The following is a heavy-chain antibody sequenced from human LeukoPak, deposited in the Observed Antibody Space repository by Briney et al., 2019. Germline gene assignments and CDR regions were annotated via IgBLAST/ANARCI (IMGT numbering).Heavy chain of an antibody. D-gene: IGHD3-10*01. CDR2: IKSKTDGGTT. CDR3: TTTPLWVGELDNYYYYGMDV. Sequence: GGSLRLSCAASGFTFSNAWMSWVRQAPGKGLEWVGRIKSKTDGGTTDYAARVKGRFTISRDDSKNTLYLQMNSLKTEDTAVYYCTTTPLWVGELDNYYYYGMDVWGKGTTVTVSS. J-gene: IGHJ6*04. V-gene: IGHV3-15*01. CDR1: GFTFSNAW.